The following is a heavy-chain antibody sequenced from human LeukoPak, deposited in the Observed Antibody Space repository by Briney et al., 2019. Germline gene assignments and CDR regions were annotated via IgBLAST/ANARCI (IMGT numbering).Heavy chain of an antibody. V-gene: IGHV4-59*01. Sequence: SETLSLTCTVSGGSISSYYWSWIRQPPGKGLEWIGYIYYSGSTNYNPSLKSRVTISVDTSKNQFSLKLSSVTAADTAVYYCGRETRLTTYYYDSGEWPFDYGSQEPLVTVPS. J-gene: IGHJ4*02. CDR3: GRETRLTTYYYDSGEWPFDY. CDR2: IYYSGST. D-gene: IGHD3-22*01. CDR1: GGSISSYY.